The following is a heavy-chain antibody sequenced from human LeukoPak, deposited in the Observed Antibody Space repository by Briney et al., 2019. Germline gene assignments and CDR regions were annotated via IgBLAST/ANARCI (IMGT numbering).Heavy chain of an antibody. CDR3: ARTTEGGYSYGYFYYYYMDV. J-gene: IGHJ6*03. V-gene: IGHV4-59*01. D-gene: IGHD5-18*01. CDR2: IYYSGST. Sequence: SEALSLTCTVSGGSISSYYWSWIRQPPGKGREGIGYIYYSGSTNYKSSLKSRVTISVDTSKNQFSLKLSSVTAADTAVYYCARTTEGGYSYGYFYYYYMDVWGKGPTVTISS. CDR1: GGSISSYY.